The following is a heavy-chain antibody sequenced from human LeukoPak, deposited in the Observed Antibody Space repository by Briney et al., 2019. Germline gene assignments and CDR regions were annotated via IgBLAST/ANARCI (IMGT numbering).Heavy chain of an antibody. D-gene: IGHD3-10*01. Sequence: GGSLRLSCAASGFTFSSYAMHWVRQAPGKGLEWVAVTSYGGSNKYYADSVKGRFTISRDTSEDTLYLQMNRLRAEDTAIYYCARPHSSITMVRGVLGNWGQGTLVTVSS. CDR1: GFTFSSYA. J-gene: IGHJ4*02. V-gene: IGHV3-30-3*01. CDR3: ARPHSSITMVRGVLGN. CDR2: TSYGGSNK.